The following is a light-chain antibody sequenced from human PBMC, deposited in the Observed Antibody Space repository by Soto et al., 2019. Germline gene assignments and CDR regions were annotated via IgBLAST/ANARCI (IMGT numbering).Light chain of an antibody. Sequence: IKLTQSPSTLSASVGDTGTVTCRASQSVRGWLAWYEQKPGKAPKLLSYDASSLESGVPSRFRGSGSGTEFTLTISSLQPDDFETYYCQQYNSYSLTFGGGTKVDIK. CDR3: QQYNSYSLT. CDR2: DAS. J-gene: IGKJ4*01. V-gene: IGKV1-5*01. CDR1: QSVRGW.